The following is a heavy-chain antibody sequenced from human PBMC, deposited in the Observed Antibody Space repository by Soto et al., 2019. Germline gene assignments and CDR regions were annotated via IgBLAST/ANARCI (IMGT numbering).Heavy chain of an antibody. D-gene: IGHD5-18*01. CDR2: IYYSGST. CDR1: GGSISSGGYY. J-gene: IGHJ4*02. Sequence: QVQLQESGPGLVKPSQTLSLTCTVSGGSISSGGYYWSWIRQHPGKGLEWIGYIYYSGSTYYNPSLKRRVTISVDTSKNQFPLKLSSVTPADTAVYYCVRGRTERGYSYGPDYWGQGTLVTVSS. V-gene: IGHV4-31*03. CDR3: VRGRTERGYSYGPDY.